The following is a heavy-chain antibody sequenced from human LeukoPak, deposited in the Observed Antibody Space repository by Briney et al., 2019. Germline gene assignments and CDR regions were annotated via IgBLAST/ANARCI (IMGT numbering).Heavy chain of an antibody. J-gene: IGHJ3*02. CDR3: ARDRSSSWYITAFDI. CDR1: GFTFSSYA. D-gene: IGHD6-13*01. V-gene: IGHV3-23*01. CDR2: ISGSGGST. Sequence: GGSLRLSCAASGFTFSSYAMSWVRQAPGKGLEWVSAISGSGGSTYYADSVKGRFTISRDNSKNTLYLQMNSLRAEDTAVYYCARDRSSSWYITAFDIWGQGTMVTVSS.